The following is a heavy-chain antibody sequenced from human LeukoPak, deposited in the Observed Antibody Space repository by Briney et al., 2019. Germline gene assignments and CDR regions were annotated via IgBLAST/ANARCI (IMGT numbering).Heavy chain of an antibody. V-gene: IGHV3-20*04. J-gene: IGHJ6*03. CDR2: IHWNGGST. Sequence: PGGSLRLSCAASGFTFDDYGMSWVRQAPGKGLEWVSGIHWNGGSTGYADSVKGRFTISRDNAKNSLYLQMNSLRAEDTALYYCARGSYCSRTSCYNSYYYYMDVWGKGTTVTVSS. CDR3: ARGSYCSRTSCYNSYYYYMDV. CDR1: GFTFDDYG. D-gene: IGHD2-2*02.